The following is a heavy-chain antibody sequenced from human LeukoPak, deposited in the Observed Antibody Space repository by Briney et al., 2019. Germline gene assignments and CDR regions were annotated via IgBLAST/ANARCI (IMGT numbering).Heavy chain of an antibody. CDR1: GFTVSSNS. CDR3: AELGITMIGGV. D-gene: IGHD3-10*02. J-gene: IGHJ6*04. Sequence: PGGSPRLSCTVSGFTVSSNSMSWVRQAPGEGLEWVSFIYSDNTHYSDSVRGRFTISRDNSKNTLYLQMNSLRAEDTAVYYCAELGITMIGGVWGKGTTVTISS. V-gene: IGHV3-53*01. CDR2: IYSDNT.